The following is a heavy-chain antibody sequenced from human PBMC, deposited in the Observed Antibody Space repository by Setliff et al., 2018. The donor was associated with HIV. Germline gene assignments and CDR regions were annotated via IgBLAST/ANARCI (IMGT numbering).Heavy chain of an antibody. V-gene: IGHV4-34*01. CDR1: GGSFSGYF. D-gene: IGHD3-9*01. CDR3: ARGPVIDRNPAGTLTAHYRARFDY. CDR2: INQSGST. J-gene: IGHJ4*02. Sequence: SETLSLTCGVSGGSFSGYFWTWIRQSPGKGLEWIGDINQSGSTNYNPSFKSRVIISGDTSKSQFSMNLTSVTDADTAIYYCARGPVIDRNPAGTLTAHYRARFDYWGQGTPVTASS.